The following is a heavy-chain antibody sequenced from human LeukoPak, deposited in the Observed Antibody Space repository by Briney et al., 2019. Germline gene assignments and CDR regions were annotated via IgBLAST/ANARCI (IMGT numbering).Heavy chain of an antibody. J-gene: IGHJ4*02. CDR3: ARAIRYQLLSDY. CDR2: MNPNSANT. Sequence: EASVEVSCKTSGYTFSTYDINWLRQAAGQGLEWMGWMNPNSANTGFAQKLQGRAAITRDTSTATAYLELSSLTSEDTAVYYCARAIRYQLLSDYWGQGTLVTVSS. CDR1: GYTFSTYD. D-gene: IGHD2-2*01. V-gene: IGHV1-8*03.